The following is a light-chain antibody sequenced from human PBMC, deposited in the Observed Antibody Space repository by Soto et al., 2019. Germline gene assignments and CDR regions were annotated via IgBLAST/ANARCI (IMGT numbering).Light chain of an antibody. V-gene: IGLV2-14*03. CDR3: SSFTGTTTLDV. Sequence: QSVLTQPASVSGSPGQSITISCTGTSSDVGAYKYVSWYQQHPGKVPKLIIYGASNRPSGVSNRFSGSKSGNTAFLTISGLQPEDEADYYCSSFTGTTTLDVFGTGTKVTVL. CDR1: SSDVGAYKY. CDR2: GAS. J-gene: IGLJ1*01.